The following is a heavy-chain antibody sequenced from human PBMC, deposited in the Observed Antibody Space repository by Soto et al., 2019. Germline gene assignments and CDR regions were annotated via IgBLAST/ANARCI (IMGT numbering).Heavy chain of an antibody. Sequence: SGPTLVNPTQTLTLTCTFSGFSLSTSGVGVGWIRQPPGKALEWLALIYWNDDKRYSPSLKSRLTITKDTSKNQVVLTMTNMDPVDTATYYCAHSRDTVTIRKIRRFDPWGQGTLVTVSS. V-gene: IGHV2-5*01. CDR3: AHSRDTVTIRKIRRFDP. CDR1: GFSLSTSGVG. CDR2: IYWNDDK. J-gene: IGHJ5*02. D-gene: IGHD4-17*01.